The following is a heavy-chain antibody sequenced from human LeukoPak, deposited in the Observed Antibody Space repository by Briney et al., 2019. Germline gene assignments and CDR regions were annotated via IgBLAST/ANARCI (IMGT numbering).Heavy chain of an antibody. Sequence: PGGSLRLSCAASGFIFNNYGLIWVRQAPGKGLEWVSAISNDGGGTQYADFVEGRFTISRDNSKNTLFLQMSSLRAEDTALYYCAKGSSGYFADLWGQGTLATVSS. D-gene: IGHD3-22*01. CDR1: GFIFNNYG. J-gene: IGHJ5*02. CDR3: AKGSSGYFADL. V-gene: IGHV3-23*01. CDR2: ISNDGGGT.